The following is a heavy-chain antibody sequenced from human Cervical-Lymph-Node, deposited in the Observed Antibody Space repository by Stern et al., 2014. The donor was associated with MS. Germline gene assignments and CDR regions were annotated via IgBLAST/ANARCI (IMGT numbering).Heavy chain of an antibody. CDR3: ARTLAATGTAYFYAMDV. J-gene: IGHJ6*02. D-gene: IGHD6-13*01. CDR1: GFSLDITGMG. Sequence: QVTLKESGPALVKPTQTLTLTCAFSGFSLDITGMGVSWIRQPPGKALEXLALIDWDDDKYYSTSLKTRLTVSKDTSKNQVVLTMTNVDPVDTATYYCARTLAATGTAYFYAMDVWGQGTTVTVSS. CDR2: IDWDDDK. V-gene: IGHV2-70*01.